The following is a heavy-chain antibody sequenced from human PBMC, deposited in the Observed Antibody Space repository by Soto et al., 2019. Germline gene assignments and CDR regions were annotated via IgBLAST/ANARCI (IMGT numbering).Heavy chain of an antibody. V-gene: IGHV3-23*01. J-gene: IGHJ4*02. Sequence: EVQLLESGGGLVQPGGSLRLSCAAAGFTFSTYAMPWVRQAPGKGLEWVSGVSDSGGTTYYADYVKGRFTISRDNSKNALYLRMNSLRGEDTSVYYCAQRGGSGYYGAFDYWGQGTLVTVSS. D-gene: IGHD3-22*01. CDR2: VSDSGGTT. CDR1: GFTFSTYA. CDR3: AQRGGSGYYGAFDY.